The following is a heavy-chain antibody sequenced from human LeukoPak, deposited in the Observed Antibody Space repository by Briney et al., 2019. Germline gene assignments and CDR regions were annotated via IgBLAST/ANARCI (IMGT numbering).Heavy chain of an antibody. CDR1: GGSISSSSYY. CDR2: IYYSGST. D-gene: IGHD1-7*01. J-gene: IGHJ5*02. V-gene: IGHV4-61*05. CDR3: ARVITGTTGGWFYP. Sequence: SETLSLTCTVSGGSISSSSYYWGWIRQPPGKGLEWIGYIYYSGSTNYNPSLKSRVTISVDTSKNQFSLKLSSVTAADTAVYYCARVITGTTGGWFYPWGQGTLVTVSS.